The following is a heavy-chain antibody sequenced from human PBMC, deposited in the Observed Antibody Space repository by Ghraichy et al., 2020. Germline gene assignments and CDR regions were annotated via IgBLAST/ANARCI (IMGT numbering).Heavy chain of an antibody. CDR2: ISAYNGNT. Sequence: ASVKVSCKASGYTFTSYGISWVRQAPGQGLEWMGWISAYNGNTNYAQKLQGRVTMTTDTSTSTAYMELRSLRSDDTAVYYCARGSVWELLRGEFDYWGQGTLVTVSS. V-gene: IGHV1-18*01. D-gene: IGHD1-26*01. J-gene: IGHJ4*02. CDR3: ARGSVWELLRGEFDY. CDR1: GYTFTSYG.